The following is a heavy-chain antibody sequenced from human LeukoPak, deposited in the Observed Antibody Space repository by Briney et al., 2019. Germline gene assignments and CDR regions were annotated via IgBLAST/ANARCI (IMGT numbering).Heavy chain of an antibody. V-gene: IGHV1-8*03. CDR2: MNPNSGNT. Sequence: GASVKISCKASGYTFTSYDINWVRQATEQGLEWMGWMNPNSGNTGYAQKFQGRVTITRNTSISTAYMELSSLRSEDTAVYYCARWGPDWNDYWGQGTLVTVSS. CDR3: ARWGPDWNDY. CDR1: GYTFTSYD. J-gene: IGHJ4*02. D-gene: IGHD1-1*01.